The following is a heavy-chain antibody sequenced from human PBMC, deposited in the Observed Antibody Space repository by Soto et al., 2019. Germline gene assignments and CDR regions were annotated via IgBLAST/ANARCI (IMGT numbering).Heavy chain of an antibody. CDR2: IGTAGDT. D-gene: IGHD5-12*01. CDR1: GFTFSSYD. CDR3: ARDLYSGYDTYGMDV. Sequence: GGSLRLSCAASGFTFSSYDMHWVRQATGKGLEWVSAIGTAGDTYYPGSVKGRFTISRENAKNSLYLQMNSLRAEDTAVYYCARDLYSGYDTYGMDVWGQGTTVTVSS. J-gene: IGHJ6*02. V-gene: IGHV3-13*01.